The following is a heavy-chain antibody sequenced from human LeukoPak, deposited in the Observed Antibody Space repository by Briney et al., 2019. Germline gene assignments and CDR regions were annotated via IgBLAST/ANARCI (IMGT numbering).Heavy chain of an antibody. J-gene: IGHJ5*02. Sequence: GSLRLSCAASGFTFSSYAMSWIRQPPGKGLEWIGEINHSGSTNYNPSLKSRVTISVDTSKNQFSLKLSSVTAADTAVYYCAREGSGTDPWGQGTLVTVSS. CDR2: INHSGST. CDR1: GFTFSSYA. V-gene: IGHV4-34*01. CDR3: AREGSGTDP.